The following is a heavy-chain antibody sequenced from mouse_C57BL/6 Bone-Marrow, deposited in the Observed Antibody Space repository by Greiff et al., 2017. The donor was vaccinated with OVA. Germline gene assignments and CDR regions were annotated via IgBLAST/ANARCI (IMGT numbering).Heavy chain of an antibody. Sequence: EVKLQESGPELVKPGASVKISCKASGYSFTGYYMNWVKQSPEKSLEWIGEINPSTGGTTYNQKFKAKATLTVDKSPSTAYMQLKSLTSEDSAVYYCARGFTTVVRYFDVWGTGTTVTVSS. CDR2: INPSTGGT. D-gene: IGHD1-1*01. CDR3: ARGFTTVVRYFDV. V-gene: IGHV1-42*01. CDR1: GYSFTGYY. J-gene: IGHJ1*03.